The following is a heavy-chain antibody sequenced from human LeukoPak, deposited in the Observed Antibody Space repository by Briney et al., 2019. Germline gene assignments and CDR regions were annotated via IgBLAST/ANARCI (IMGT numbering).Heavy chain of an antibody. J-gene: IGHJ6*02. CDR3: ARGDPEVGWYYYGMDV. CDR2: IYPGDSDT. CDR1: GYSFTSYW. D-gene: IGHD2-21*01. Sequence: GESLKISCKGSGYSFTSYWIGWVRQMPGKGLEWMGIIYPGDSDTRYSPSFQGQVTISADKSISTAYLQWSSLKASDTAMYYCARGDPEVGWYYYGMDVWGQGTTVTVSS. V-gene: IGHV5-51*01.